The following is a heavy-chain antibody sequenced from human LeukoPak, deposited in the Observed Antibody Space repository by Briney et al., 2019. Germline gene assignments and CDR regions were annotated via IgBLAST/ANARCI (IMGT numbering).Heavy chain of an antibody. CDR1: GFTFSRYE. J-gene: IGHJ5*02. V-gene: IGHV3-23*01. D-gene: IGHD3-22*01. Sequence: GGSLRLSCAASGFTFSRYEMNWVRQAPGKELEGVSAISGSGGSTYYADSVKGRFTISRDNSKNTLYLQMNSLRAEDTAVYYCAKDSWGYYDSSGYYVWLDPWGQGTLVTVSS. CDR3: AKDSWGYYDSSGYYVWLDP. CDR2: ISGSGGST.